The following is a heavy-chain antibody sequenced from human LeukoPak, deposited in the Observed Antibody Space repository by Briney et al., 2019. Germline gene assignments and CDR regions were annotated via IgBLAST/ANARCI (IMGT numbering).Heavy chain of an antibody. CDR1: GFTFSDYY. J-gene: IGHJ4*02. V-gene: IGHV3-11*01. CDR2: ISNTARTT. D-gene: IGHD1/OR15-1a*01. Sequence: GGSLRLSCVGSGFTFSDYYLSWVRQAPGKGLEWVSYISNTARTTYYADSVEGRFTISRDNPKNTLHLQMNSQRAEDTAIYYCAKGRTNDYWGQGTLVTVSS. CDR3: AKGRTNDY.